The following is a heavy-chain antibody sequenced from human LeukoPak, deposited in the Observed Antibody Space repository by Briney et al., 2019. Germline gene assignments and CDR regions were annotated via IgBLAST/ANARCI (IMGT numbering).Heavy chain of an antibody. Sequence: SETLSLTCTVSGGSISSSSYYWGWIRQPPGKGLEWIGSIYYSGSTYYNPSLKSRVTISVDTSKNQFSLKLSSVTAADTAVYYCARLYSGSVDYWGQGTLVTVSS. J-gene: IGHJ4*02. CDR2: IYYSGST. CDR3: ARLYSGSVDY. CDR1: GGSISSSSYY. D-gene: IGHD1-26*01. V-gene: IGHV4-39*07.